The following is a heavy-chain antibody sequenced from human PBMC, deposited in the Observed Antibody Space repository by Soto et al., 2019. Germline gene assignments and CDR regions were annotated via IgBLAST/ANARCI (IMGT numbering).Heavy chain of an antibody. J-gene: IGHJ6*02. CDR3: ARGFRDIVVVVAATDYYGMDV. Sequence: PGGSLRLSCAASGFTFSSYAMHWVRQAPGKGLEWVAVISYDGSNKYYADSVKGRFTISRDNSKNTLYLQMNSLRAEDTAVYYCARGFRDIVVVVAATDYYGMDVWGQGTTVTVSS. CDR1: GFTFSSYA. V-gene: IGHV3-30-3*01. CDR2: ISYDGSNK. D-gene: IGHD2-15*01.